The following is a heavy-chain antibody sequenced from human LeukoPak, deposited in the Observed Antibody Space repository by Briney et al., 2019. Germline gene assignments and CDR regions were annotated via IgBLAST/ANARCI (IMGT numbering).Heavy chain of an antibody. CDR3: AKGGLVHRFDP. Sequence: GGSLRLSCAASGFTFSSYAMSWVRQAPGKGLEWVSGISGSGDNTYYADSVKGRFTMSRDNSKNTLYLQMNSLRADDTAVYYCAKGGLVHRFDPWGQGTLVTVSS. CDR1: GFTFSSYA. V-gene: IGHV3-23*01. J-gene: IGHJ5*02. CDR2: ISGSGDNT.